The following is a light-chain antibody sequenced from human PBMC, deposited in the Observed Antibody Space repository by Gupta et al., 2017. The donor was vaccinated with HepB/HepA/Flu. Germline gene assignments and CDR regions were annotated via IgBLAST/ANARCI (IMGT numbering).Light chain of an antibody. J-gene: IGLJ2*01. CDR2: DVQ. Sequence: SALTQPASVSGSPGQSIIMSCTGTHTDIGTDNYVCWYQQHSGKAHRLIIYDVQNRPTGATDRFSGSPSGNSASLTLFVLQAVDEGDYYGRSYTTSETRVFGGGTKLTVL. CDR1: HTDIGTDNY. CDR3: RSYTTSETRV. V-gene: IGLV2-14*03.